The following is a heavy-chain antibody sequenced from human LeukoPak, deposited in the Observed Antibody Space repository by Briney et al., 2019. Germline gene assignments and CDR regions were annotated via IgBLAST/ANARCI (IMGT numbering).Heavy chain of an antibody. Sequence: GGSLRLSCAASGFTFSGHAMSWVRQAPGKGLNWLSTITGGAENTHYADSVKGRFTISRDNSKNTLHLQMNSLRAEDTAVYYCAKGGTGYCSSTSCLYYFDYWGQGTLVTVSS. V-gene: IGHV3-23*01. CDR3: AKGGTGYCSSTSCLYYFDY. D-gene: IGHD2-2*01. J-gene: IGHJ4*02. CDR2: ITGGAENT. CDR1: GFTFSGHA.